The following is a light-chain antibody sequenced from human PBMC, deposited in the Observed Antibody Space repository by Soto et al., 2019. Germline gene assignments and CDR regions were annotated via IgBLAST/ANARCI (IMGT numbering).Light chain of an antibody. CDR3: QHLSTYPLT. CDR2: SAS. CDR1: QDITNY. V-gene: IGKV1-9*01. J-gene: IGKJ4*01. Sequence: QLTQSPSSLSASIGDRVTITCRASQDITNYLAWYQQQPGKAPKLLVYSASTLHSGVPTRFSGSGSGTEFILTIGRLQPEDFATYYCQHLSTYPLTFGGGTKVEI.